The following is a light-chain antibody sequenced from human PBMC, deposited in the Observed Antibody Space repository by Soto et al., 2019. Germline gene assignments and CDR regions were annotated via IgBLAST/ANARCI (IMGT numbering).Light chain of an antibody. J-gene: IGKJ5*01. Sequence: EIVLTQSPGTLSLSPGERATLSCRASQSVSSNYLAWYQQKPGQALMLLIYGASSRATGIPDRFSGGGSGTDFTLTISRLEPEDFAVYYCQQDGSLITFGQGTRLEIK. CDR3: QQDGSLIT. CDR1: QSVSSNY. CDR2: GAS. V-gene: IGKV3-20*01.